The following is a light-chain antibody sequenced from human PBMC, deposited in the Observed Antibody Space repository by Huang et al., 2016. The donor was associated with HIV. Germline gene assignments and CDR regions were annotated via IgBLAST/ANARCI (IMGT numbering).Light chain of an antibody. CDR1: QSVSND. CDR2: GAS. J-gene: IGKJ1*01. V-gene: IGKV3-15*01. Sequence: EIVMTQSPATLSASPGERATLYCRASQSVSNDLAWYQQKPGQPPRLLIYGASNRATGVPAGFSGSGSGTEFTLTISSLQSEDFAVYYCQQYNNWPWTFGPGTKVDFK. CDR3: QQYNNWPWT.